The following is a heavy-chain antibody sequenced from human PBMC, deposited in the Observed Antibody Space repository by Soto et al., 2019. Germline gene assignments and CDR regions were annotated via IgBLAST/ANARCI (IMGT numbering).Heavy chain of an antibody. D-gene: IGHD3-22*01. CDR3: ATLKYYYDSSGYRNWFDP. Sequence: GASVKVSCKVSGYTLTELSMHWVRQAPGKGLEWMGGFDPEDGETIYAQKFQGRVTMTEDTSTDTAYMELSSLRSEDTAVYYCATLKYYYDSSGYRNWFDPWGQGTLVTVSS. J-gene: IGHJ5*02. CDR2: FDPEDGET. V-gene: IGHV1-24*01. CDR1: GYTLTELS.